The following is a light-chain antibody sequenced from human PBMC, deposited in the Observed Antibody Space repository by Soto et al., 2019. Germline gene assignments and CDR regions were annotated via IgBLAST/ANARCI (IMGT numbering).Light chain of an antibody. Sequence: QSALTQPASVSGSPGQSITISCTGTSSDVGGYNYVSWYQQHPGKAPKLMIYDVSNRPSGVSNRFSGSKSGNTASLTISGLQAEDVADYYCSSYTSSSTWEFGGGTKLTVL. CDR1: SSDVGGYNY. J-gene: IGLJ2*01. V-gene: IGLV2-14*01. CDR3: SSYTSSSTWE. CDR2: DVS.